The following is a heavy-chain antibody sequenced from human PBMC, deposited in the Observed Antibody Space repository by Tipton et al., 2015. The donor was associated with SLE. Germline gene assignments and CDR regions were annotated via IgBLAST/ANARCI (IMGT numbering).Heavy chain of an antibody. J-gene: IGHJ6*03. V-gene: IGHV4-34*01. CDR3: ARGGHCTSDSCYVYYYYMDV. CDR2: INHSGST. CDR1: GGSFSGYY. D-gene: IGHD2-2*01. Sequence: TLSLTCAVHGGSFSGYYCSWIRQPPGKGLEWIGEINHSGSTNYNPSLKSRVTISVDTSKSQFSLQLRSVTAADTAVYYCARGGHCTSDSCYVYYYYMDVWGEGTTVAVPS.